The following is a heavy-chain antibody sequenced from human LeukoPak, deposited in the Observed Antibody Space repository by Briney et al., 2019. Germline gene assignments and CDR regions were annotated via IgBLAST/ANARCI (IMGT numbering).Heavy chain of an antibody. CDR1: GFTFSNYY. V-gene: IGHV3-11*04. CDR3: ARSELGPYDSSGYSDY. D-gene: IGHD3-22*01. J-gene: IGHJ4*02. CDR2: ISSSGSTI. Sequence: GSLRLSCATSGFTFSNYYMTWIRQAPGKGLEWISYISSSGSTIYYADSVKGRFTISRDNAKNSLYLQMNSLRAEDTAVYYCARSELGPYDSSGYSDYWGQGTLVTVSS.